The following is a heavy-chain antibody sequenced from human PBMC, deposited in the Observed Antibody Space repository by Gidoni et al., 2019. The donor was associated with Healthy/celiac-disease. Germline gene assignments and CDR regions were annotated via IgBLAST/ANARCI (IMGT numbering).Heavy chain of an antibody. D-gene: IGHD6-19*01. J-gene: IGHJ3*02. Sequence: QVQLVQSGDEVKQPGSSVTVSCQASGCTFSSYTISWVRKAPGQELEWMGRILTILGIANYAQKFQSRVTITADKSTSTAYMELSSLRSDDTAVYYCSRQAGTSGDAFDIWGQGTMVTVSS. CDR2: ILTILGIA. CDR1: GCTFSSYT. V-gene: IGHV1-69*02. CDR3: SRQAGTSGDAFDI.